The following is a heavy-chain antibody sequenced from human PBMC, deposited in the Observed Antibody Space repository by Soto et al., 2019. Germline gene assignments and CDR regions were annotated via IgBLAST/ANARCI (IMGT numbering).Heavy chain of an antibody. Sequence: ASVKVSCKASGYTFTSYGISWVRQAPGQGLEWMGWISAYNGNTNYAQKLQGRVTMTTDTSTSTAYMELRSLRSDDTAVYYCAREAAGSTWIHLYYYGMDVWGQGTTVTVS. V-gene: IGHV1-18*01. CDR3: AREAAGSTWIHLYYYGMDV. J-gene: IGHJ6*02. D-gene: IGHD5-18*01. CDR2: ISAYNGNT. CDR1: GYTFTSYG.